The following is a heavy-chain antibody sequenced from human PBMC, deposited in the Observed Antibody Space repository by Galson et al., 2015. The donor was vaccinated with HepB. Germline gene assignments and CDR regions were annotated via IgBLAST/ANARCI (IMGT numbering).Heavy chain of an antibody. CDR1: GYSFTNYW. CDR3: ARQEPLAYCSGDSCPFPDY. D-gene: IGHD2-15*01. J-gene: IGHJ4*02. CDR2: IDPSDSYT. Sequence: QSGAEVKKPGESLRISCEGSGYSFTNYWISWVRQMPGKGLEWMGRIDPSDSYTNYSPSFQGHVTISADKSISTAYLQWSSLKASDTAMYYCARQEPLAYCSGDSCPFPDYWGQGTLVTVSS. V-gene: IGHV5-10-1*01.